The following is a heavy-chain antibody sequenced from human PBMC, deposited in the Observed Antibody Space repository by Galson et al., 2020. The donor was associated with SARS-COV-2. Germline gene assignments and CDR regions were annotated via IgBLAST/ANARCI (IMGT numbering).Heavy chain of an antibody. D-gene: IGHD3-22*01. J-gene: IGHJ1*01. CDR1: GGSISSSSSY. V-gene: IGHV4-39*07. Sequence: PETLSLTCTVSGGSISSSSSYWDWIRQPPGKGLEWIGGFYYSGNTYYNPSLKSRVTISVDTSKNQFSLKLTSVTAADTAVYYCARGPAYYYDSTGHYTRASAHLQHGGQGTLVTVSP. CDR2: FYYSGNT. CDR3: ARGPAYYYDSTGHYTRASAHLQH.